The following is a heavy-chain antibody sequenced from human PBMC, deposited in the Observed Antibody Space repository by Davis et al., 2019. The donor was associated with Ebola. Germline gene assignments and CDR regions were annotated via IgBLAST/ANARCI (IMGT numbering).Heavy chain of an antibody. CDR1: GGTFSSYT. J-gene: IGHJ4*02. D-gene: IGHD6-19*01. CDR2: INTHNGNT. Sequence: ASVKVSCKASGGTFSSYTISWVRQAPGQGLEWVGWINTHNGNTNLAQKLHDRVTLTTDTSTSTAYMEMRSLRSDDTAVYYCARDLVSGWYICDSWGQGTLVSVSS. V-gene: IGHV1-18*01. CDR3: ARDLVSGWYICDS.